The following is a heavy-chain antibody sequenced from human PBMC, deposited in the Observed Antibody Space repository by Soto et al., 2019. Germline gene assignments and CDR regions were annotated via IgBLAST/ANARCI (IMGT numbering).Heavy chain of an antibody. Sequence: VGSLRLSCAASGFTFSSYAMSWVRQAPGKGLEWVSAISGSGGSTYYADSVKGRFTISRDNSKNTLYLQMNSLRAEDTAVYYCAKDPMFPRAARNAYYYGMDVWGQGTTVTVSS. V-gene: IGHV3-23*01. D-gene: IGHD6-6*01. CDR1: GFTFSSYA. CDR2: ISGSGGST. CDR3: AKDPMFPRAARNAYYYGMDV. J-gene: IGHJ6*02.